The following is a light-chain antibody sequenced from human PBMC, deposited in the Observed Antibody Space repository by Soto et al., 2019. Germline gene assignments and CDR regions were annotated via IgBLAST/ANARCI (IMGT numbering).Light chain of an antibody. CDR1: QNITNN. Sequence: DIQMTQSPSSLSAAIGDRVTITCQASQNITNNLSWYQHKPGKAPKLLIYDASNLDSGVPSRFSGSGSGTEFSLTISNLQPDDCATYYCQQYENYWTFGQGTKVDIK. CDR3: QQYENYWT. CDR2: DAS. V-gene: IGKV1-5*01. J-gene: IGKJ1*01.